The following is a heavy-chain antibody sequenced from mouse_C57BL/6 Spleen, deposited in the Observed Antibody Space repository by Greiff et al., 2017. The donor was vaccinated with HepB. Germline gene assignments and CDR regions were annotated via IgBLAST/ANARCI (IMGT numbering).Heavy chain of an antibody. CDR2: ISDGGSYT. V-gene: IGHV5-4*01. J-gene: IGHJ2*01. CDR3: AREGLSTMVAFDY. CDR1: GFTFSSYA. Sequence: EVKLMESGGGLVKPGGSLKLSCAASGFTFSSYAMSWVRQTPEKRLEWVATISDGGSYTYYPDNVKGRFTISRDNAKNNLYLQMSHLKSEDTAMYDCAREGLSTMVAFDYWGQGTTLTVSS. D-gene: IGHD2-13*01.